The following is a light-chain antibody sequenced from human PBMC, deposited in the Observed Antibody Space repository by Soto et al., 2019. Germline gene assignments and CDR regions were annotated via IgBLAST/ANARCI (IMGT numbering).Light chain of an antibody. CDR1: QSLSSSY. Sequence: EIVLTQSPDTLSLSPGERATLSCRASQSLSSSYLAWYQQKAGQAPRLLIYGTSSRATGIPDRFSGSGSGTDFTLTISRLEPEDFAVYYCQQYASSPFNFGPGTKVDIK. CDR3: QQYASSPFN. J-gene: IGKJ3*01. CDR2: GTS. V-gene: IGKV3-20*01.